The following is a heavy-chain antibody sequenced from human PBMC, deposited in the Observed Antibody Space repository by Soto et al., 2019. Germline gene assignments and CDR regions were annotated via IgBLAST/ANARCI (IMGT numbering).Heavy chain of an antibody. CDR3: AHQARRFGELRRGFDY. D-gene: IGHD3-10*01. Sequence: SETLSLTCAVYGGSFSGYYWSWIRQPPGKGLEWIGEINHSGSTNYNPSLKSRVTISVDTSKNQFSLKLSSVTAADTAVYYCAHQARRFGELRRGFDYWGQGTLVTVSS. CDR1: GGSFSGYY. V-gene: IGHV4-34*01. J-gene: IGHJ4*02. CDR2: INHSGST.